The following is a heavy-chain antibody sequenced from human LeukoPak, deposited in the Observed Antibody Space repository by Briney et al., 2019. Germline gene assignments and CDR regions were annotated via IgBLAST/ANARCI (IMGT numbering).Heavy chain of an antibody. CDR3: ARLTFHYDGSGYYFDY. CDR2: LHYGGST. CDR1: GGSISSSSYY. D-gene: IGHD3-22*01. Sequence: TSETLSLTCTVSGGSISSSSYYWGWIRRPPGKGLEWIGSLHYGGSTYYNPSLKSRVTISVDTSKKQISLKQNSVTAADTAVYYCARLTFHYDGSGYYFDYWGQGTLVTVSS. V-gene: IGHV4-39*01. J-gene: IGHJ4*02.